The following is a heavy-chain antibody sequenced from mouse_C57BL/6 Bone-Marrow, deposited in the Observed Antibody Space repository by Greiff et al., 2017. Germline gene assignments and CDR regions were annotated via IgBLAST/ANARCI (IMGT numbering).Heavy chain of an antibody. J-gene: IGHJ2*01. CDR1: GYTFTSYY. Sequence: QVQLQQSGAELVKPGASVKLSCKASGYTFTSYYMYWVKQRPGQGLEWIGEINPSNGGTNFNEKFKSKATLTVDKSSSTAYMQLSSLTSEDSAVYYCTRWTYDGYFGYWGQCTTLTVSS. D-gene: IGHD2-3*01. CDR2: INPSNGGT. CDR3: TRWTYDGYFGY. V-gene: IGHV1S81*02.